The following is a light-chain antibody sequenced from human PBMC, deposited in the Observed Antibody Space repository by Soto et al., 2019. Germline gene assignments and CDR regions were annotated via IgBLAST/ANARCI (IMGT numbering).Light chain of an antibody. Sequence: EIVLTQSPGALSLSPGERATLSCRASQRITNNFLAWFQQKPGLAPRLLIHGASTRASGVPGRFSGGGSGTEFVLTISRLEPEDFAVYYCQQYGRSPFTVGQGTKLQIK. CDR2: GAS. V-gene: IGKV3-20*01. CDR1: QRITNNF. CDR3: QQYGRSPFT. J-gene: IGKJ2*01.